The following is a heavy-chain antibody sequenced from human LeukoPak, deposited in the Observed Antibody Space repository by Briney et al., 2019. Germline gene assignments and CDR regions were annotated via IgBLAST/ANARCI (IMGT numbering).Heavy chain of an antibody. CDR3: ARDRLLWFGELSPNYYFDY. CDR1: GFTFSSYA. D-gene: IGHD3-10*01. V-gene: IGHV3-30-3*01. CDR2: ISYYGSNK. J-gene: IGHJ4*02. Sequence: PGGSLRLSCATSGFTFSSYAMHWVRQAPGKGLEWVAVISYYGSNKYYADSVKGRFTISRDNSKNTLYLQMNSLRAEDTAVYYCARDRLLWFGELSPNYYFDYWGQGTLVTVSS.